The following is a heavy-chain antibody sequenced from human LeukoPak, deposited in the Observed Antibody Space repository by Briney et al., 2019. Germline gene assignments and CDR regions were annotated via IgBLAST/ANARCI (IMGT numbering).Heavy chain of an antibody. CDR3: ANWAVVITPRYYFDY. Sequence: SGSQTVSCAASGFTFSGYAMSRVRQAPGKGLEWVSAISGSGGSTYYADSVKGRFTISRDNSKNTLYLQMNSLRAEDTAVYYCANWAVVITPRYYFDYWGQRTMVADSS. CDR2: ISGSGGST. CDR1: GFTFSGYA. J-gene: IGHJ4*02. V-gene: IGHV3-23*01. D-gene: IGHD3-22*01.